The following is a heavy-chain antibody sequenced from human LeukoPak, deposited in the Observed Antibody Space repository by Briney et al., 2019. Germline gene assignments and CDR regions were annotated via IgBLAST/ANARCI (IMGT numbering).Heavy chain of an antibody. J-gene: IGHJ4*02. CDR1: GFTFSSYW. Sequence: GGSLRLSCAASGFTFSSYWMSWGRQAPGKGVEWVANIKQDGSEKYYVDSVKGRFTISRDNDKNSLYLQMNSLRAEDTAVYYCARDLSGVSGYTYGRGIDYWRQGTLVTVSS. V-gene: IGHV3-7*01. CDR2: IKQDGSEK. CDR3: ARDLSGVSGYTYGRGIDY. D-gene: IGHD5-18*01.